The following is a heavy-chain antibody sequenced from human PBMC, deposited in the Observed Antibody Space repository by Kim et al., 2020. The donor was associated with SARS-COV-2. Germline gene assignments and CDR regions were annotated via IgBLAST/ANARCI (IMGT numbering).Heavy chain of an antibody. D-gene: IGHD3-10*01. Sequence: GGSLRLSCAASGFTFSNYAMSWVRQAPGKGLEWVSDISGSGDSTNYADSVKGRFTISRDNSENTLYLQMNSLRAEETAVYYCARRGGFDYWGQGTLVTVSS. CDR2: ISGSGDST. CDR3: ARRGGFDY. V-gene: IGHV3-23*01. CDR1: GFTFSNYA. J-gene: IGHJ4*02.